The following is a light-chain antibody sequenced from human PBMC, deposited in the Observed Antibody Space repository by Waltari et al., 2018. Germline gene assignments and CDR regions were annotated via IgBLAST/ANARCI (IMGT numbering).Light chain of an antibody. CDR1: TSNIGDNY. V-gene: IGLV1-51*01. CDR3: GTWDNSLSAWV. Sequence: QSVLTQPPSVSAAPGQKVTISCSGSTSNIGDNYVSWFQQHPGTAPRLLIYDNNKRPSGIPDRFSGSKSGTSATLGITGLQTGDEADYYCGTWDNSLSAWVFGGGTKLTVL. J-gene: IGLJ3*02. CDR2: DNN.